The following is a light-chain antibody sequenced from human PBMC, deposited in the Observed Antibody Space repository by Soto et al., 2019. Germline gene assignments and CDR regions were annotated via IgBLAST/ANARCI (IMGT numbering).Light chain of an antibody. J-gene: IGKJ2*01. V-gene: IGKV3-15*01. CDR3: HQYNSWPPGT. CDR2: DAS. CDR1: QSISRS. Sequence: VLTQSLDTLSFSPGERATLACRASQSISRSLAWYQQKPGQAPRLLISDASTRATGIPARFSGSRSGTEFTLTSSSLQSEDFALYYCHQYNSWPPGTFGQGTKVDIK.